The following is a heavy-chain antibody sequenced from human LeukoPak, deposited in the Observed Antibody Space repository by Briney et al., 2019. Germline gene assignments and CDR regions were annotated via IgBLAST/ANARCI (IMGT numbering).Heavy chain of an antibody. V-gene: IGHV3-23*01. D-gene: IGHD3-9*01. J-gene: IGHJ3*02. CDR3: AKPIRKLRYFDFDAFDI. CDR2: ISDSGGYT. CDR1: GLTFRTYA. Sequence: PGGSLRLSCAASGLTFRTYAMSWVRQAPGKGLEWVSSISDSGGYTFYADSVKGRFTISRDNSKNTLYLQMNSLRAEDTAVYYCAKPIRKLRYFDFDAFDIWGQGTMVTVSS.